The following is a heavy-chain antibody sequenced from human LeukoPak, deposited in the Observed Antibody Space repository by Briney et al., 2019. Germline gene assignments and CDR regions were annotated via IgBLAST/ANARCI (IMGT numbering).Heavy chain of an antibody. V-gene: IGHV3-48*03. CDR2: ITTSGNSI. Sequence: PGGSLRLSCAASGFTFSTYEMNWVRQAPGKGLEWVSYITTSGNSIYYADSVKGRFTICRDNTKNSLYLQMNSLRAEDTAVYYCARGGSVSYYFDYWGQGTLVTVSS. CDR3: ARGGSVSYYFDY. J-gene: IGHJ4*02. D-gene: IGHD1-26*01. CDR1: GFTFSTYE.